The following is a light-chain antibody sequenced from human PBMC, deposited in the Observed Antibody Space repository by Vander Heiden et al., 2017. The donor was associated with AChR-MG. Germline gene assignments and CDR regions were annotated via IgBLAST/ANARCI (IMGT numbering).Light chain of an antibody. CDR1: QSVSSDS. CDR3: QQYGSSPST. Sequence: EIVLTQSPGPLSLSPGEGAALSCRARQSVSSDSLAWYQQKPGQAPSLLIYGASIRATGIPARFSGSGCGADFTLSISRLEPEDFAVYYCQQYGSSPSTFGQGTRVEIK. J-gene: IGKJ1*01. CDR2: GAS. V-gene: IGKV3-20*01.